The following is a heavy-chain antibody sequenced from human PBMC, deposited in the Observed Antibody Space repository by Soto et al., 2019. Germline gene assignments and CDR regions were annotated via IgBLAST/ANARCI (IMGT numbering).Heavy chain of an antibody. CDR1: GFTLSAYD. CDR2: LGAADDP. J-gene: IGHJ6*02. D-gene: IGHD2-15*01. CDR3: ARAYSGRMPRRADYYYAMDV. V-gene: IGHV3-13*05. Sequence: GGSLRLSCAASGFTLSAYDMHWVRQAEGKGLEWVSALGAADDPYYLVSVKGRFTISRENAKNSLYLQMNNLRAGDTAVYYCARAYSGRMPRRADYYYAMDVWGQGTTVTVSS.